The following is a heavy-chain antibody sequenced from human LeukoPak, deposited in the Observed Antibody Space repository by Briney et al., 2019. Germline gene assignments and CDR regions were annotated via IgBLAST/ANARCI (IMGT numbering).Heavy chain of an antibody. CDR1: GYTFTSYG. CDR2: IIPIFGTA. V-gene: IGHV1-69*13. Sequence: GASVKVSCKASGYTFTSYGISWVRQAPGQGLEWMGGIIPIFGTANYAQKFQGRVTITADESTSTAYMELSSLRSEDTAVYYCARAGGRRDGYNYGWFDPWGQGTLVTVSS. J-gene: IGHJ5*02. CDR3: ARAGGRRDGYNYGWFDP. D-gene: IGHD5-24*01.